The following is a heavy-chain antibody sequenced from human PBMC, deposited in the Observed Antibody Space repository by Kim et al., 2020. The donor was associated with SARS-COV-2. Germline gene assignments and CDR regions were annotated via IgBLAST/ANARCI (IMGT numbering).Heavy chain of an antibody. CDR2: VSLDSERT. J-gene: IGHJ4*02. CDR3: TRDLVPGGADS. CDR1: GFKFERYA. D-gene: IGHD6-6*01. Sequence: GGSLRLSCEMSGFKFERYAVHWVRQPPGKGLEWVSGVSLDSERTGYADSVKGRFTVSRDKGKDTVYPQMNSLRVEDTAFYYCTRDLVPGGADSWGQGTLVTVSS. V-gene: IGHV3-9*01.